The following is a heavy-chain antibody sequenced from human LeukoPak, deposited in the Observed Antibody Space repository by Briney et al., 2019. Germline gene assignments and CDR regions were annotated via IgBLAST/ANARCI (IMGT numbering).Heavy chain of an antibody. V-gene: IGHV3-7*01. J-gene: IGHJ4*02. D-gene: IGHD2-2*01. CDR1: GFTFSSYW. Sequence: GGSLRLSCAASGFTFSSYWMSWVRQAPGKGLEWVANIKQDGSEEYYVDSVKGRFTISRDNAKNSLYLQMNRLRAEDTAVYYCARGARSVVPAASFDYWGQGTLVTVSS. CDR2: IKQDGSEE. CDR3: ARGARSVVPAASFDY.